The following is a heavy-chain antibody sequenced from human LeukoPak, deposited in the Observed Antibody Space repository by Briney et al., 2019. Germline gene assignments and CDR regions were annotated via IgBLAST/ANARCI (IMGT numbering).Heavy chain of an antibody. V-gene: IGHV3-23*01. J-gene: IGHJ5*02. D-gene: IGHD3-16*02. CDR2: VNTNGGST. Sequence: HPGGSLRLSCAASGFTFRNYAMNWVRQAPGKGLEWVSTVNTNGGSTYYAASVKGRFTVSRDNSANTLSLQMNSLTVADTAIYYCVREDFAYVSETYRYWFDPWGQGTLVTVSS. CDR3: VREDFAYVSETYRYWFDP. CDR1: GFTFRNYA.